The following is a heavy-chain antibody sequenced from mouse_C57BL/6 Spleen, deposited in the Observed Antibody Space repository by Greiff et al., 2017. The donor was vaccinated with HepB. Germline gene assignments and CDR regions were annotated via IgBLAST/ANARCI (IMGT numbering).Heavy chain of an antibody. CDR3: ARSRDYAPDH. Sequence: EVQLQQSGPELVKPGASVKISCKASGYTFTDYYMNWVKQSHGKSLEWIGDINPNNGGTSYNQKFKGKATLTVDKSSSTAYMELRSLTSEDSAVYYCARSRDYAPDHWGQGTTLTVSS. CDR1: GYTFTDYY. J-gene: IGHJ2*01. CDR2: INPNNGGT. D-gene: IGHD2-4*01. V-gene: IGHV1-26*01.